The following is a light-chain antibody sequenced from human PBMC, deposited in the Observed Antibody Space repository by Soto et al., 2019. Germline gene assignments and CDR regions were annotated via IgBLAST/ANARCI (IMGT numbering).Light chain of an antibody. CDR1: SSEVGGYNY. CDR3: SSYTNINTRACV. J-gene: IGLJ1*01. V-gene: IGLV2-14*01. CDR2: EVS. Sequence: QSALTQPASVSGSPGQSITISCTGTSSEVGGYNYVSWYQQHPGKAPKLMIYEVSNRPSGVSNRFSGSKSGNTASLTISGLQAEDEAEYYCSSYTNINTRACVFGTGTKLTVL.